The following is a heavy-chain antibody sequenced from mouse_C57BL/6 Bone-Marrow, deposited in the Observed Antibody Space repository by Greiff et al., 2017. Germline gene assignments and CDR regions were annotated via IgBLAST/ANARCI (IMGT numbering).Heavy chain of an antibody. Sequence: EVKLQESGAELVRPGASVKLSCTASGFNIKDDYMHWVKQRPEQGLEWIGWIDPENGDTEYASKFQGKATITADTSSNTAYLQLSSLTSEDTAVYYCTTSGSSYGFAYWGQGTLVTVSA. J-gene: IGHJ3*01. CDR3: TTSGSSYGFAY. CDR1: GFNIKDDY. V-gene: IGHV14-4*01. D-gene: IGHD1-1*01. CDR2: IDPENGDT.